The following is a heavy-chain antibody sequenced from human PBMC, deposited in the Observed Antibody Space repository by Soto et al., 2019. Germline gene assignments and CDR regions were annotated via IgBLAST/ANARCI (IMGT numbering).Heavy chain of an antibody. CDR3: ARHPSKRGLPYYYLDV. V-gene: IGHV4-39*01. D-gene: IGHD2-2*01. CDR2: IYYSGST. J-gene: IGHJ6*03. CDR1: GCSISSSSYY. Sequence: SETLSLTCTVSGCSISSSSYYWCWIRHPPGKGLEWIGSIYYSGSTYYNPSLKSRVTISVDTSKNQFSLKLSSVTAADTAVYYCARHPSKRGLPYYYLDVWAQRTTVPVAS.